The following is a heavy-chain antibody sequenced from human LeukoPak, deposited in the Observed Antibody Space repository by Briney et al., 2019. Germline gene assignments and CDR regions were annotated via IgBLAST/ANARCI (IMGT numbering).Heavy chain of an antibody. D-gene: IGHD4-17*01. CDR1: GFTFSSYA. V-gene: IGHV3-23*01. Sequence: GGSLRLSCAASGFTFSSYAMSWVRQAPGKGLEMVSTISGSGGNTYYADSVKGRFTISRDISKNTLYLQMNSLRAEDTAVYYCAKPQMTTVTSGVFDYWGQGTLVTVSS. CDR3: AKPQMTTVTSGVFDY. J-gene: IGHJ4*02. CDR2: ISGSGGNT.